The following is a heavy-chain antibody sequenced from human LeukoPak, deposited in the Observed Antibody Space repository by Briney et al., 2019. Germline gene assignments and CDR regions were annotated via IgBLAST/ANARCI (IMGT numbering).Heavy chain of an antibody. V-gene: IGHV1-2*02. CDR3: ARGEDGARYFDL. CDR1: GYTFTAYY. CDR2: INPNSGGT. J-gene: IGHJ2*01. D-gene: IGHD5-24*01. Sequence: ASVSVSSKASGYTFTAYYMHWVRQAPGQGVQWMGWINPNSGGTNYAQKFQGRVTMTKDTSISTAYMELSRLRSDDTAVYYCARGEDGARYFDLWGRGTLVTVSS.